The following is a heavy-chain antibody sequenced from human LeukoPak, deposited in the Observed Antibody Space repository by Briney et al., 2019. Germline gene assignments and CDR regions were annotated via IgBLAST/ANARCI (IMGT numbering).Heavy chain of an antibody. J-gene: IGHJ6*02. CDR2: MNPNSGNT. V-gene: IGHV1-8*01. CDR1: GYTFTSYD. Sequence: ASVKVSCKASGYTFTSYDINWVRQATGQGLEWMGWMNPNSGNTGYAQKFQGRVTMTRNTSISTAYMELSSLRSEDTAVYYCARYPALTRQTRNKYYYYGMDVWAKGPRSPSP. D-gene: IGHD3-9*01. CDR3: ARYPALTRQTRNKYYYYGMDV.